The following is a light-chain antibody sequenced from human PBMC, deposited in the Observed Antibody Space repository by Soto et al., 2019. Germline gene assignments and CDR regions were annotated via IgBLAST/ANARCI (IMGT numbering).Light chain of an antibody. CDR2: GNS. CDR3: QTYDSSLSGVV. CDR1: SSNIGAGAGYD. V-gene: IGLV1-40*01. Sequence: QAVVTQPPSVSGAPGQRVTISCTGSSSNIGAGAGYDVHWYQQIPGTAPKLLIYGNSNRPSGVPDRFSGSKSGTSASLAITGLQAEDEADYYCQTYDSSLSGVVFGGGTKLTVL. J-gene: IGLJ2*01.